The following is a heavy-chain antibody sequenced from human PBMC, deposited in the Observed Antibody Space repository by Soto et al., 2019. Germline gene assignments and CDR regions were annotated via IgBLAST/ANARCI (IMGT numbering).Heavy chain of an antibody. J-gene: IGHJ6*02. V-gene: IGHV4-38-2*02. CDR2: IYHSGST. CDR3: ARDWYYDFWSGYYTGYYGMDV. Sequence: XETLSLPCAVSGYSISSGYYWGWIRQPPGNGLEWIGSIYHSGSTYYNPSLKSRVTISVDTSKNQFSLKLSSVTAADKAVYYCARDWYYDFWSGYYTGYYGMDVWGQGTTVTVSS. CDR1: GYSISSGYY. D-gene: IGHD3-3*01.